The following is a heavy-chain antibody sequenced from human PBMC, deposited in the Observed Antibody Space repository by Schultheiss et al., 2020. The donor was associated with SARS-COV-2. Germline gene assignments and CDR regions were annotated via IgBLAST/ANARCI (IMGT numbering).Heavy chain of an antibody. V-gene: IGHV3-30*18. CDR2: ISYDGSNK. CDR3: VKDYVSGPFDY. D-gene: IGHD3-10*01. Sequence: GGSLRLSCAASGFTFSSYGMHWVRQAPGKGLEWVAVISYDGSNKYYADSVKGRFAISRDNSKNTVYLQMSSLRAEDTAMYYCVKDYVSGPFDYWGQGTLVTVSS. CDR1: GFTFSSYG. J-gene: IGHJ4*02.